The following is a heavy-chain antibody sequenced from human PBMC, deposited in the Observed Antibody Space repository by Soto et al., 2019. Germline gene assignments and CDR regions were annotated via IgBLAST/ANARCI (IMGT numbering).Heavy chain of an antibody. Sequence: SETLSLTCAVYGGSFSGYYWSWIRQPPGKGLEWLGEINHSGSTNYNPSLKSRVTISVDTSKNQFSLKLSSVTAADTAVYYCARGGYNWNYVWGGHTSNWFDPWGQGTLVTVSS. CDR3: ARGGYNWNYVWGGHTSNWFDP. CDR2: INHSGST. J-gene: IGHJ5*02. CDR1: GGSFSGYY. V-gene: IGHV4-34*01. D-gene: IGHD1-7*01.